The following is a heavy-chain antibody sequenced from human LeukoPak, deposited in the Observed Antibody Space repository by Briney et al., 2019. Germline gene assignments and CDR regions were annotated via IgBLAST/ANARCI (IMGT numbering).Heavy chain of an antibody. CDR2: IIPIFGTA. V-gene: IGHV1-69*13. CDR1: GGTFSSYA. J-gene: IGHJ3*02. Sequence: GASVNVSCTASGGTFSSYAISWVRQAPGQGLEWMGGIIPIFGTANYAQKFQGRVTITADESTSTAYMELSSLRSEDTAVYYCARRILDYGDYEGAFDIWGQGTMVTVSS. CDR3: ARRILDYGDYEGAFDI. D-gene: IGHD4-17*01.